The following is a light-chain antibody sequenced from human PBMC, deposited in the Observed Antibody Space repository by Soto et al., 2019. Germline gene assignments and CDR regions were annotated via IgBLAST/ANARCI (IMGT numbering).Light chain of an antibody. CDR3: QQYNSYSWT. CDR2: AAH. CDR1: QSISTY. Sequence: DIQMTQSPSSLSASVGDTVTITCRASQSISTYLTWYQQKPGRAPKLLIYAAHTLQGGVPSRFSGSGSGTEFTLTISSLQPDDFATYYCQQYNSYSWTFGQGTKVDIK. V-gene: IGKV1-5*01. J-gene: IGKJ1*01.